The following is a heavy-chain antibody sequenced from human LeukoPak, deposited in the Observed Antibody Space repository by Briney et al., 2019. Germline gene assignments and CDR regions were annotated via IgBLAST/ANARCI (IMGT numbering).Heavy chain of an antibody. J-gene: IGHJ4*02. CDR2: ISWNSGSA. Sequence: GGSLRLSCAASGFTFDDYSMHWVRQAPGKGLEWVSGISWNSGSAGYADSVKGRFTISRDSAKNSLYLQMNSLRTEDTALYHCAKDRTYSAYAALDYWGQGALVTVSS. V-gene: IGHV3-9*01. CDR3: AKDRTYSAYAALDY. D-gene: IGHD5-12*01. CDR1: GFTFDDYS.